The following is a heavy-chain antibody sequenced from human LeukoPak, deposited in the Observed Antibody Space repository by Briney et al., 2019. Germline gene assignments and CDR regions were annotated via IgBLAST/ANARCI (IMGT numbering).Heavy chain of an antibody. V-gene: IGHV4-34*01. CDR3: ARGRVSYPYYYYMDV. Sequence: SETLSLTCAVYGGSFSGYYWSWIRQPPGKGLEWIGEINHSGSTNYNPSLKSRVTISVDTSKNQFSLKLSSVTAADTAVYYCARGRVSYPYYYYMDVWGKGTTVTTSS. CDR2: INHSGST. CDR1: GGSFSGYY. J-gene: IGHJ6*03.